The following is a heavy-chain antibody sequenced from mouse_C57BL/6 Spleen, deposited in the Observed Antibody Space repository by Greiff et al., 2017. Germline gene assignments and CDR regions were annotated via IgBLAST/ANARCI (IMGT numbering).Heavy chain of an antibody. CDR3: ARGPMDYAVRGFAY. CDR2: IDPSDSYT. V-gene: IGHV1-50*01. CDR1: GYTFTSYW. Sequence: QVQLQQPGAELVKPGASVKLSCKASGYTFTSYWMQWVKQRPGQGLEWIGEIDPSDSYTNYNQKFKGQATLTVDPSSSTAYRQLSSLTSEDSAVYYCARGPMDYAVRGFAYWGQGTLVTVS. D-gene: IGHD2-4*01. J-gene: IGHJ3*01.